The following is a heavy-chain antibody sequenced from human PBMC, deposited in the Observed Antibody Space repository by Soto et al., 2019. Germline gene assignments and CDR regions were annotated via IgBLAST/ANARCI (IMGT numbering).Heavy chain of an antibody. V-gene: IGHV1-46*01. D-gene: IGHD4-4*01. Sequence: ASVKVSCKASGYTFTSYGISWVRQAPGQGLEWMGIINPSGGGTSYAQKFQDRVTMTRDTSTNTVYMDLSSLRSEDTAVYYCARELAELTTVLYFYGMDVWGQGTTVTVSS. CDR1: GYTFTSYG. CDR3: ARELAELTTVLYFYGMDV. CDR2: INPSGGGT. J-gene: IGHJ6*02.